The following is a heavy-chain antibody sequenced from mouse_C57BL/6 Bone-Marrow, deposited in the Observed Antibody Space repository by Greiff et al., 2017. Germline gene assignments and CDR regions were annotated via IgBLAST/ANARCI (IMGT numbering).Heavy chain of an antibody. CDR1: GYTFTSYW. Sequence: QVQLQQPGAELVKPGASVKLSCKASGYTFTSYWMHWVKQRPGQGLEWIGMIHPNSGSTNYNEKFKSKATLTVDKSSSTAYMQLSSLTSEDSAVYYCARMYDYDGRYYYAMDYWGQGTSVTVSS. CDR2: IHPNSGST. J-gene: IGHJ4*01. V-gene: IGHV1-64*01. CDR3: ARMYDYDGRYYYAMDY. D-gene: IGHD2-4*01.